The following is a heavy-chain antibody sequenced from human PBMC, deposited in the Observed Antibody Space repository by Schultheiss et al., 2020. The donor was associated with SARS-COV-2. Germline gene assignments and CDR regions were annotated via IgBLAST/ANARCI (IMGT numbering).Heavy chain of an antibody. J-gene: IGHJ5*02. Sequence: SETLSLTCAVYGGSFSGYYWSWIRQPPGKGLEWIGEINHSGSTNYNPSLKSRVTISVDTSKNQFSLKLSSVTAADTAVYYCAREGPDCSGGSCYWNTGSNWFDPWGQGTLVTVSS. V-gene: IGHV4-34*01. CDR2: INHSGST. CDR1: GGSFSGYY. D-gene: IGHD2-15*01. CDR3: AREGPDCSGGSCYWNTGSNWFDP.